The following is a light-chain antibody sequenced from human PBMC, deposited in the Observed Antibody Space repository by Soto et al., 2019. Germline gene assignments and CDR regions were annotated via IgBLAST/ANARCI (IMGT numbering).Light chain of an antibody. Sequence: EIVLTQSPGTLSLSPGERATLSCRASQSVSSSFLAWYQQKPGQAPRLLIYGASSRPTGIPDRFSGSGSGTHSTLTITRLEPEDFAVNYCQQNGSSPRTFGQGTKLEIK. CDR1: QSVSSSF. V-gene: IGKV3-20*01. J-gene: IGKJ2*01. CDR2: GAS. CDR3: QQNGSSPRT.